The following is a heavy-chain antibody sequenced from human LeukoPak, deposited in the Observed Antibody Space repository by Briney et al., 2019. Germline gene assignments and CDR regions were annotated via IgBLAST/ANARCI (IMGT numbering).Heavy chain of an antibody. CDR1: GGSISSGGYC. CDR2: IYYSGST. CDR3: ARDARITIFGVVIKKSYGMDV. V-gene: IGHV4-31*03. J-gene: IGHJ6*02. D-gene: IGHD3-3*01. Sequence: PSETLSLTCTVSGGSISSGGYCWSWIRQHPGKGLEWIGYIYYSGSTYYNPSLKSRVTISVDTSKNQLSLKLSSVTAADTAVYYCARDARITIFGVVIKKSYGMDVWGQGTTVTVSS.